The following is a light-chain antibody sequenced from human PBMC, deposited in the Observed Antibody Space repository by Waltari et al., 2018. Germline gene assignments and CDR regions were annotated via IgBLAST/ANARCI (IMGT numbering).Light chain of an antibody. CDR1: QSLVHSDGNTY. CDR3: QQSYSTPWT. J-gene: IGKJ1*01. V-gene: IGKV2-24*01. Sequence: DIVMTQTPLSSPVTLGQPASISCRSSQSLVHSDGNTYLSWYQQRPGQPPRLLIYKISNRFSGVPDRFSGSGAGTDFTLTISSLQPEDFATYYCQQSYSTPWTFGQGTKVEIK. CDR2: KIS.